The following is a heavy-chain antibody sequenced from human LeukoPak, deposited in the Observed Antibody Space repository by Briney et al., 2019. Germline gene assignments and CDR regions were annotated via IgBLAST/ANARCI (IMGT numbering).Heavy chain of an antibody. CDR2: IYYSGST. CDR3: ALLYYDFWSGYYPFDY. CDR1: GGSVSSGSYY. V-gene: IGHV4-61*01. Sequence: SETLSLTCTVSGGSVSSGSYYWRWIRQPPGKGLEWIGYIYYSGSTNYNPSLKSRVTISVDTSKNQFSLKLSSVTAADTAVYYCALLYYDFWSGYYPFDYWGQGTLVTVSS. J-gene: IGHJ4*02. D-gene: IGHD3-3*01.